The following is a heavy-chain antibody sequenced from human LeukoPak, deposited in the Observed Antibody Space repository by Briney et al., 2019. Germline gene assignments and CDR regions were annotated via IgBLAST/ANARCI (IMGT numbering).Heavy chain of an antibody. J-gene: IGHJ4*02. CDR2: ISWNSGSI. V-gene: IGHV3-9*01. D-gene: IGHD1-26*01. CDR1: GFSFADYA. CDR3: AKGGKWDVTPFDY. Sequence: GGSLRLSCAASGFSFADYAMQWVRQAPGKGLEWVSGISWNSGSIGYADSVKGRFTISRDNSKNTLYLQVNSLRAEDTAVYYCAKGGKWDVTPFDYWGQGTLVTVSS.